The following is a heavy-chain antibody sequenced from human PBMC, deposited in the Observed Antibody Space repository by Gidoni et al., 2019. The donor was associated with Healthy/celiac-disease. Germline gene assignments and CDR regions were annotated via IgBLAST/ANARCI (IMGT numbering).Heavy chain of an antibody. CDR1: GCSISSSSYY. CDR2: IYYSGST. D-gene: IGHD5-12*01. Sequence: QLQLQESGPGLVKPSETLSLTCTVSGCSISSSSYYWGWIRQPPGKGLEWIGSIYYSGSTYYNPSLKSRVTISVDTSKNQFSLKLSSVTAADTAVYYCARGVEMANGYFDYWGQGTLVTVSS. V-gene: IGHV4-39*07. J-gene: IGHJ4*02. CDR3: ARGVEMANGYFDY.